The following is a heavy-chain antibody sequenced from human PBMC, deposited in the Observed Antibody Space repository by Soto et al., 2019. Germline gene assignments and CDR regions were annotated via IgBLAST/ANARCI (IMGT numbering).Heavy chain of an antibody. V-gene: IGHV1-3*01. D-gene: IGHD6-19*01. Sequence: VASVKVSCKASGFSFTSYAMHWVRQAPGQGLEWMGWINAGNGNTKYSQKFQGRVTITRDTSASTAYMELSSLRSEDTAVYYCARAVAVPADFDYWGQGTLVTVSS. J-gene: IGHJ4*02. CDR3: ARAVAVPADFDY. CDR2: INAGNGNT. CDR1: GFSFTSYA.